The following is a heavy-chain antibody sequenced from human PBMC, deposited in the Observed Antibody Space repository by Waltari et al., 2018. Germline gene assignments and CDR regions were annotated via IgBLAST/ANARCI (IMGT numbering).Heavy chain of an antibody. J-gene: IGHJ5*02. CDR3: ARGGTVDSSWYDH. Sequence: EVQLVDTGGGLIQPGGSLNLSCAASGFSVTDNYMSWFRQAPGKGMEWVSVMFSDDRTYYDNAVKGRFLISRDKSTKTLFLQMNSLTVEDTALYYCARGGTVDSSWYDHWGQGTLVRVSS. D-gene: IGHD4-4*01. V-gene: IGHV3-53*02. CDR2: MFSDDRT. CDR1: GFSVTDNY.